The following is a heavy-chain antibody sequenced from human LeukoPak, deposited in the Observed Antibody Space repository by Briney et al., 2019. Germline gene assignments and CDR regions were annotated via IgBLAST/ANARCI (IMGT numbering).Heavy chain of an antibody. CDR3: AGHAGGRPDDS. J-gene: IGHJ4*02. CDR2: LSYSGNT. Sequence: SETLSLTCTVSGGSISTSGYYWAWVRQPPGKGLEWIGSLSYSGNTYYNPPLQSRVTISADTSNNQFSLKLSSVTAADTAVYYCAGHAGGRPDDSWGQGALVIVSS. D-gene: IGHD3-16*01. CDR1: GGSISTSGYY. V-gene: IGHV4-39*01.